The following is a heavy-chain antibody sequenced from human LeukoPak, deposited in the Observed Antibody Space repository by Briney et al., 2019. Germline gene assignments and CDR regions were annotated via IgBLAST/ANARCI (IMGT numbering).Heavy chain of an antibody. CDR2: ISGSGGST. V-gene: IGHV3-23*01. CDR3: AKKGVAGGAPYCFDY. J-gene: IGHJ4*02. Sequence: GGSLRLSCAASGFTFSSYAMSWVRQAPGKELEWVSAISGSGGSTYYADSVKGRFTISRDNSKNTLYLQMNSLRAEDTAIYFCAKKGVAGGAPYCFDYWGQGTLVTVSS. D-gene: IGHD3-16*01. CDR1: GFTFSSYA.